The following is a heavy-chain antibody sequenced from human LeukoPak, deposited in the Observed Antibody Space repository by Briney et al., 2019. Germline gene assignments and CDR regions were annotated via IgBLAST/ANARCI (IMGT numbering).Heavy chain of an antibody. V-gene: IGHV1-18*01. CDR1: GYTFINYG. CDR2: ISAYNGNT. J-gene: IGHJ6*02. Sequence: GASVKVSCKASGYTFINYGINWVRQAPGQGLEWMGWISAYNGNTNYAQSLQGRVTMTTDTSTSTVYMEMRSLTSDDTAVYYCAREDFGVVNSYYYYGMDVWGQGTTVTVSS. CDR3: AREDFGVVNSYYYYGMDV. D-gene: IGHD3-3*01.